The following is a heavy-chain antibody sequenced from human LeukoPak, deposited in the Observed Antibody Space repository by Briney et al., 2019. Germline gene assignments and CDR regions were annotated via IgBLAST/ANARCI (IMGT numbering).Heavy chain of an antibody. Sequence: GGSLRLSCAASGFTFSSYAMSWVRQAPGKGLEWVSTITGSGGTAYYADSVKGRFTISRDNSKNTLYLKMNSLRAEDTAVYYCAKSLDSSSWYSVFDSWGQGTLVTVSS. CDR1: GFTFSSYA. J-gene: IGHJ4*02. D-gene: IGHD6-13*01. V-gene: IGHV3-23*01. CDR3: AKSLDSSSWYSVFDS. CDR2: ITGSGGTA.